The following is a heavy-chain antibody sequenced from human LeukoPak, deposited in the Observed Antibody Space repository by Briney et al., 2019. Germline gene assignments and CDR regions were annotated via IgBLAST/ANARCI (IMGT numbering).Heavy chain of an antibody. CDR1: GFTFSSYW. Sequence: GGSLSLSRAVSGFTFSSYWMTWVRQAPGKGLEWVANIKTDGSQIYYVDSAKGRFTISRDNAKNSLYLQMNSLRAEDTAVYYCARDLNWETYWGQGTLVSVSS. J-gene: IGHJ4*02. CDR2: IKTDGSQI. CDR3: ARDLNWETY. D-gene: IGHD7-27*01. V-gene: IGHV3-7*01.